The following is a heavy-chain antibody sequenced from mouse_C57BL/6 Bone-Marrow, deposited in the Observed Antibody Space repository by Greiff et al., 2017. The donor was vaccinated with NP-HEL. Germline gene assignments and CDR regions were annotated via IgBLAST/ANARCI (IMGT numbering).Heavy chain of an antibody. J-gene: IGHJ4*01. Sequence: EVQLQQSGPELVKPGASVKIPCKASGYTFTDYNMDWVKQSHGKSLEWIGDINPNNGGTIYNQKFKGKATLTVDKSSSTAYMELRSVTSEDTAVYYCARRAVYAMDYWGQGTSVTVSS. D-gene: IGHD3-3*01. CDR3: ARRAVYAMDY. V-gene: IGHV1-18*01. CDR1: GYTFTDYN. CDR2: INPNNGGT.